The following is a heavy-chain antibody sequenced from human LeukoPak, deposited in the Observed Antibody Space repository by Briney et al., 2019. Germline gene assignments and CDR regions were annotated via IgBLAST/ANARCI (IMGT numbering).Heavy chain of an antibody. CDR3: AREEMGLADY. Sequence: PGGSLRLSCAASGFTFSSYSMNWVRQAPGKGLEWVSYISSSSSTIYYADSVKGRFTISRDNAKNSLYLQMNSLRAEDTAVYYCAREEMGLADYWGQGTLVTVSS. V-gene: IGHV3-48*01. CDR2: ISSSSSTI. D-gene: IGHD5-24*01. CDR1: GFTFSSYS. J-gene: IGHJ4*02.